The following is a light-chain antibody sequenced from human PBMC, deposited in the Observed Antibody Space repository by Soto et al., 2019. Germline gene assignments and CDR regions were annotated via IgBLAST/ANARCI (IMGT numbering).Light chain of an antibody. V-gene: IGKV1-27*01. J-gene: IGKJ3*01. CDR3: KKYGVAPYT. CDR2: AAS. Sequence: DIQMTQSPSSLSASVGDRVTITCRASQDIRDYLVWYQQRPGEVPTLLIYAASTLQPGVPSRFSGSGYGTEFTLTMRSLKSEYVSTYYCKKYGVAPYTFGPGTKVDL. CDR1: QDIRDY.